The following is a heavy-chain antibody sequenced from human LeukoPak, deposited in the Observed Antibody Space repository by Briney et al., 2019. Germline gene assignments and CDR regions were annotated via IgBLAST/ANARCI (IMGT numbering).Heavy chain of an antibody. D-gene: IGHD3-9*01. Sequence: GGSLRLSCAASGFTVSSNYMSWVRQAPGKGLEWVSVIYSGGSTYYADSVKGRFTISRDNSKNTLYLQMNSLRAEDTAVYYCAREAYDILTGYYRGWFDPWGQGTLVTVSS. V-gene: IGHV3-66*01. J-gene: IGHJ5*02. CDR2: IYSGGST. CDR1: GFTVSSNY. CDR3: AREAYDILTGYYRGWFDP.